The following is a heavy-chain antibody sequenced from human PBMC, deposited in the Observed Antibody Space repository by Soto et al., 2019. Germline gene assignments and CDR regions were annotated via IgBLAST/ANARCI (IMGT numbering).Heavy chain of an antibody. CDR1: GFSFASFA. Sequence: GGSLRLSCTTSGFSFASFAMTWVRQAPGKGLEWVATISGSDGKTYYADSVKGRFSISRDTSRNTLYLQMNSLRADDTAIYYCAKWSYLDYWGQGTRVTVSA. D-gene: IGHD3-3*01. J-gene: IGHJ4*02. CDR3: AKWSYLDY. V-gene: IGHV3-23*01. CDR2: ISGSDGKT.